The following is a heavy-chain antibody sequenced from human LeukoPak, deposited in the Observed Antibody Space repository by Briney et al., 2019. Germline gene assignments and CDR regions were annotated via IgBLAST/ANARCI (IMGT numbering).Heavy chain of an antibody. J-gene: IGHJ4*02. CDR2: IIPIFDTA. V-gene: IGHV1-69*06. CDR1: GYTFTNYA. D-gene: IGHD4-17*01. CDR3: ARAVQVTTGGLFDY. Sequence: ASVKVSYKASGYTFTNYAISWVRQAPGQGLEWMGGIIPIFDTANYAQKFQGRVTITADKSTSTAYMELSSLRSEDTAVYYCARAVQVTTGGLFDYWGQGTLVTVSS.